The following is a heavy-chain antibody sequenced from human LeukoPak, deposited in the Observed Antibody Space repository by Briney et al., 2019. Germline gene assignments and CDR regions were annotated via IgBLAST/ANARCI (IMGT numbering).Heavy chain of an antibody. CDR3: TRRGSSWHDY. V-gene: IGHV3-73*01. D-gene: IGHD6-13*01. CDR1: GFTFSGSA. Sequence: GGSLRLSCAASGFTFSGSAMRWVRQASGKGLERVGRIRSKANSYATAYAASVKGRFTISRDDSKNTAYLQMNSLKTEDTAVYYCTRRGSSWHDYWGQGTLVTVSS. CDR2: IRSKANSYAT. J-gene: IGHJ4*02.